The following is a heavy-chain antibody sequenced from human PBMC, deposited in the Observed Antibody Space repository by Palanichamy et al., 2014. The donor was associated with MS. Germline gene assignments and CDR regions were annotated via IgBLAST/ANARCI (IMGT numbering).Heavy chain of an antibody. CDR2: IWYDGSHQ. CDR1: GFSFSNYG. CDR3: VRDILWEMKYFYYGMDI. D-gene: IGHD2-21*01. Sequence: QVQVVESGGGVVQPGRSLRLSCVASGFSFSNYGFHWVRQAPGKGLEWVAVIWYDGSHQYYSDSVRGRFTISRDNSENTLFLQMDSLRVEDTAIYYCVRDILWEMKYFYYGMDIWGRGTTVTVSS. V-gene: IGHV3-33*01. J-gene: IGHJ6*02.